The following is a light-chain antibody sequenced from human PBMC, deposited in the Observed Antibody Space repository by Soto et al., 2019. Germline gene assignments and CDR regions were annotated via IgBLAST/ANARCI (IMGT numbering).Light chain of an antibody. V-gene: IGKV1-33*01. Sequence: DIRMTQSPSSLSASVGDSVTITCQASLDISNYLNWYQQKPGKAPKLLIYDTSNLETGVPSRFSGSGSETDFTFTIDSLQPEDFATYYCQEYNSYFQTFGQGTKVDIK. CDR1: LDISNY. CDR3: QEYNSYFQT. J-gene: IGKJ2*01. CDR2: DTS.